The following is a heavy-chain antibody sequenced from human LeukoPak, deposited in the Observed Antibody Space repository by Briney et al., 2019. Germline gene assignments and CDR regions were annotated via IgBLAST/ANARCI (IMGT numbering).Heavy chain of an antibody. D-gene: IGHD3-9*01. V-gene: IGHV1-2*02. Sequence: ASVKVSCKASGYTFTGYYMHWVRQAPGQGLEWMGWINPNSGGTNYAQKFQGRVTMTRDTSISTAYMELSRLRSDDTAVYYCARILTGYYKDYFDYWGQGTLVTVSS. CDR2: INPNSGGT. CDR3: ARILTGYYKDYFDY. J-gene: IGHJ4*02. CDR1: GYTFTGYY.